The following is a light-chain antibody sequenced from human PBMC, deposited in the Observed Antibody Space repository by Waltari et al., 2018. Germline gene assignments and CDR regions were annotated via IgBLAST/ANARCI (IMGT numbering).Light chain of an antibody. CDR2: RHN. CDR1: SSNIGSNY. V-gene: IGLV1-47*01. J-gene: IGLJ2*01. Sequence: QSVVTQPPSASGTPGQRVTISCSGSSSNIGSNYVYSFQQLPGTAPKLLIYRHNQRPSGVPDRFSGSKSGTSASLAISGLRSEDEADYYCAAWDDSLSGPVFGGGTKLTVL. CDR3: AAWDDSLSGPV.